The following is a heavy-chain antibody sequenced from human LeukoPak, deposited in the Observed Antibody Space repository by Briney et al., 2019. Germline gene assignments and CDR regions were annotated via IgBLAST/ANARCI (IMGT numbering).Heavy chain of an antibody. CDR1: GGSITSSRYY. V-gene: IGHV4-39*01. Sequence: SETLSLTCTVFGGSITSSRYYWGWIRQPPGKGLEWIGNIFYTGSTYYNPSLRSRVTISVDTSKNQFSLKLSSVTAADTAVYYCVRVGGSSMYNWFDPWGQGTLVTVSS. CDR3: VRVGGSSMYNWFDP. D-gene: IGHD1-26*01. J-gene: IGHJ5*02. CDR2: IFYTGST.